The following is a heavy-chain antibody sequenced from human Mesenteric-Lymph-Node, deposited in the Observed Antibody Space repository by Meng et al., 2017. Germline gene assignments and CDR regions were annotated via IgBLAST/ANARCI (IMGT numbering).Heavy chain of an antibody. V-gene: IGHV4-30-4*01. CDR3: ARDRKHYGERGWFDP. CDR2: IYYSGST. J-gene: IGHJ5*02. D-gene: IGHD4-17*01. CDR1: GGSISSGDYY. Sequence: QVQLQEPGPGLGQPSQTLSLTCTVSGGSISSGDYYWSWIRQPPGKGLEWIGYIYYSGSTYSNASLKNRVTISIDRSKNQLSLKLSSVTAADTAVYYCARDRKHYGERGWFDPWGQGTLVTVSS.